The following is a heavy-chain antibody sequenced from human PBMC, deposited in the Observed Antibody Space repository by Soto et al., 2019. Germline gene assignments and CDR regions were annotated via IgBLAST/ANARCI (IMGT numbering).Heavy chain of an antibody. Sequence: QVQLQQWGAGLLKPSETLSLTCAVYGGSFSGYYWSWIRQPPGKGLEWIGEINHSGSTNYNPSLKSRVTISVDTSKNQFSLKLSSVTAADTAVYYCARGRLRQLGPYYYYYYGMDVWGQGTTVTVSS. CDR1: GGSFSGYY. D-gene: IGHD6-6*01. V-gene: IGHV4-34*01. CDR2: INHSGST. J-gene: IGHJ6*02. CDR3: ARGRLRQLGPYYYYYYGMDV.